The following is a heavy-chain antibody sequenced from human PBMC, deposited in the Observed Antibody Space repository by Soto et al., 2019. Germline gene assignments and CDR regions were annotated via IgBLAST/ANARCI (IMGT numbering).Heavy chain of an antibody. CDR2: IIPVLGVA. J-gene: IGHJ4*02. Sequence: QVQLVQSGAEVKKPGSSVKVSCKASGGSFNSYTFSWVRQAPGQGPEWMGRIIPVLGVANYAQTFQGRVTITADKSTSTVYMDLNSLRPEDTAVYYCARGAVAAGGTLGSWGQGTLVTVSS. CDR1: GGSFNSYT. CDR3: ARGAVAAGGTLGS. D-gene: IGHD6-13*01. V-gene: IGHV1-69*02.